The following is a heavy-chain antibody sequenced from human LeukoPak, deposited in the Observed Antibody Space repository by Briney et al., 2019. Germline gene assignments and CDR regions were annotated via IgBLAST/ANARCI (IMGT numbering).Heavy chain of an antibody. CDR1: GLTFSSYA. J-gene: IGHJ4*02. CDR2: LSGSGGST. CDR3: AKADDSSGHYELPLDY. V-gene: IGHV3-23*01. Sequence: GGSLRLSCAVSGLTFSSYAMSWVRQAPGKGLEWVSALSGSGGSTYYADSVKGRFTISRDNSKNTLYLQMNSLRAEDTAVYYCAKADDSSGHYELPLDYWGQGTLVTVSS. D-gene: IGHD3-22*01.